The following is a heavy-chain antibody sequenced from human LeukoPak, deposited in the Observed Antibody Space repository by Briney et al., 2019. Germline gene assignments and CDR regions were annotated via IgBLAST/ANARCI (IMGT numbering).Heavy chain of an antibody. J-gene: IGHJ4*02. CDR3: ARGQGTVTTH. Sequence: SETLSLTCAVSGGSFSGYYWTWIRQPPGKGLEWIGEINHSGSANYNPSLKSRVTISLDTSKNQFSLKLSSVTTADTAVYYCARGQGTVTTHWGQGTLVTVSS. D-gene: IGHD4-17*01. CDR1: GGSFSGYY. V-gene: IGHV4-34*01. CDR2: INHSGSA.